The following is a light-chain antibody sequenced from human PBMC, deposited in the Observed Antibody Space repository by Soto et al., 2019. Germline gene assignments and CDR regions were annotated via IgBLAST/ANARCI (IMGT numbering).Light chain of an antibody. CDR3: QQYNNWPPIT. Sequence: EIVMTQSPATLSVSPGERATLSCRASESVSSNLAWYQQKPGQAPRLLIYGASTRATGIPSRFSGSGSGTDFTLTISSLQSEDFAVYYCQQYNNWPPITFGQGTKLEIK. CDR2: GAS. J-gene: IGKJ2*01. V-gene: IGKV3-15*01. CDR1: ESVSSN.